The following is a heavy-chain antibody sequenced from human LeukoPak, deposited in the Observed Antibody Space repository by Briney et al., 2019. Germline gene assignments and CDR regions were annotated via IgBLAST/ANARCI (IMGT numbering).Heavy chain of an antibody. Sequence: SETLSLTCTVSGNSISSGDNYWSWIRQPAGKGLERIGRIYTSGSTNYNPSLKSRVTISGDTSKNQFSLRLSSVTAADTAVYYCARASYSYDINGWVPFDYWGQGTLVTVSS. CDR3: ARASYSYDINGWVPFDY. V-gene: IGHV4-61*02. D-gene: IGHD3-22*01. CDR1: GNSISSGDNY. CDR2: IYTSGST. J-gene: IGHJ4*02.